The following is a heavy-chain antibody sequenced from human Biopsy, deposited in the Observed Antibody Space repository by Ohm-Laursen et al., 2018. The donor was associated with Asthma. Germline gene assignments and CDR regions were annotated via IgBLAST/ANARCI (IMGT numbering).Heavy chain of an antibody. CDR3: ARDFVDSAMDYFDY. J-gene: IGHJ4*02. CDR1: GGSVSSGSRY. D-gene: IGHD5-18*01. Sequence: GTLSLTCTVSGGSVSSGSRYWSWIRQPPGKGLEWIGYISYSGSTNYNPSLKSRVTISVDTSKNQFSLKLSSVTAADTAVYYCARDFVDSAMDYFDYWGQGTLVTVSS. V-gene: IGHV4-61*01. CDR2: ISYSGST.